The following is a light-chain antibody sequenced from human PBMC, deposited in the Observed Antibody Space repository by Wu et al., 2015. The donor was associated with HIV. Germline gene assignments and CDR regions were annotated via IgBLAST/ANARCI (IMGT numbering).Light chain of an antibody. CDR1: QAISSTF. V-gene: IGKV3-20*01. CDR3: QQYGTSPSYT. CDR2: AAS. J-gene: IGKJ2*01. Sequence: EILLTQSPGTLSLSPGERATLSCRASQAISSTFLAWYQQKPGQAPRLLIYAASSRATGIPDRFSGRGSGTDFTLTISRLEPEDFAVYYCQQYGTSPSYTFGQGTKLEI.